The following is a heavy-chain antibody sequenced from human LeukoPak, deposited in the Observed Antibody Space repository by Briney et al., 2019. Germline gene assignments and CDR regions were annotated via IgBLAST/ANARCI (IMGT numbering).Heavy chain of an antibody. CDR2: SSDNGGSA. CDR1: GFTFEDYA. Sequence: PGGSLRLSCAGSGFTFEDYALHWVRQVPGKGLDWVSVSSDNGGSAVYADSVKGRFTVSRDNDKDSLYLQMNSLGPDDTAVYYCAKAGLRRLDGYNYRNGCWFFDLWGRGTQVSVSS. J-gene: IGHJ2*01. D-gene: IGHD5-24*01. CDR3: AKAGLRRLDGYNYRNGCWFFDL. V-gene: IGHV3-43*02.